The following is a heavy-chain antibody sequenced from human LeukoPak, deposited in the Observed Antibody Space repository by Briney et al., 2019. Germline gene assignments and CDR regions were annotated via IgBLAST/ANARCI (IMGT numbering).Heavy chain of an antibody. D-gene: IGHD2-15*01. V-gene: IGHV3-74*01. J-gene: IGHJ6*02. CDR1: ASSISNYW. Sequence: PGGSLRLSCVASASSISNYWMHWVRQAPGKGLVSVSRINTDASSVRYADSVKGRFTISRDNAKNTLYLQMNSLRVADTAVYYCARDGYCSGGSCYVMDVWGQGNTVTVSS. CDR3: ARDGYCSGGSCYVMDV. CDR2: INTDASSV.